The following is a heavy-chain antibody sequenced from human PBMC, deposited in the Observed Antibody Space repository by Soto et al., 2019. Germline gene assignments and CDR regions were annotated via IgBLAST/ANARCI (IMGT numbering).Heavy chain of an antibody. CDR3: AKDQGWNYKDFFDP. CDR1: GASITYGAYS. V-gene: IGHV4-30-2*02. CDR2: INHLETT. J-gene: IGHJ5*02. D-gene: IGHD1-7*01. Sequence: PPETLSLTCTVSGASITYGAYSWSWIRQTPGTGLEWIGYINHLETTFYNPSLASRLTLSVDTSKNQFFLNLRSMAATDTAVYYCAKDQGWNYKDFFDPWGQGILVTVPQ.